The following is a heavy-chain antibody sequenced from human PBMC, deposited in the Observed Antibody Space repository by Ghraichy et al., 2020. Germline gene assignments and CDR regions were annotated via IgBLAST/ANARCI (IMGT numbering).Heavy chain of an antibody. CDR2: IYSGGRT. V-gene: IGHV3-53*01. D-gene: IGHD3-10*01. CDR3: ARDIMVRGVRYFDY. J-gene: IGHJ4*02. Sequence: GGSLRLSCAASGFTVSSNYMSWVRQAPGKGLEWVSAIYSGGRTYYADSVKGRFTISRDNSKNTLYLQMNSLRAEDTAVYYCARDIMVRGVRYFDYWGQGTLVTVSS. CDR1: GFTVSSNY.